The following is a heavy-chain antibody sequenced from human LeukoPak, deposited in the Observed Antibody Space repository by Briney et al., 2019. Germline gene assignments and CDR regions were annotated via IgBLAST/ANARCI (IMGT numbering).Heavy chain of an antibody. J-gene: IGHJ4*02. Sequence: GGSLRLSCAASGFTFSDYYMSWIRQAPGKGLEWVSYISSSGSTIYYADSVKGRFTISRDNAKNSLYLQMNSLRAEDTAVYYCTSGWNRPANRLFGYWGQGTLVTVSS. CDR1: GFTFSDYY. CDR2: ISSSGSTI. CDR3: TSGWNRPANRLFGY. V-gene: IGHV3-11*01. D-gene: IGHD1-14*01.